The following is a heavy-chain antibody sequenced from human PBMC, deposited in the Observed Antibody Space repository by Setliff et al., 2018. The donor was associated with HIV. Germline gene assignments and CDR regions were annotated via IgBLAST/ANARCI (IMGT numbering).Heavy chain of an antibody. D-gene: IGHD2-15*01. V-gene: IGHV1-2*04. Sequence: ASVKVSCKASGYTFTDNYIHWVRQAPGQGLEWMAWINSATGGTNYAQNFQGWVTVTRDTSINTVYMELISLSAADSAMYYCATLGSCPNSRCPNYWGQGTLVTVSS. CDR3: ATLGSCPNSRCPNY. J-gene: IGHJ4*02. CDR1: GYTFTDNY. CDR2: INSATGGT.